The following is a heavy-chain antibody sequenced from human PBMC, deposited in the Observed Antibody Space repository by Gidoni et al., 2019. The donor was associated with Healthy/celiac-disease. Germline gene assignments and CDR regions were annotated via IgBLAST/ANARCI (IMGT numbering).Heavy chain of an antibody. J-gene: IGHJ5*02. Sequence: QVQLVQSGAEVKKPGSSVKVSCKASGGTFSGSSISWVRQAPGQRLEWMGGVIPVLSTANYAQKFQGRVTITADESTDAAYMELSSLRSEDTAIYYCARDSGAFGFDPWGQGTLVTVSS. CDR2: VIPVLSTA. CDR1: GGTFSGSS. CDR3: ARDSGAFGFDP. V-gene: IGHV1-69*01. D-gene: IGHD2-15*01.